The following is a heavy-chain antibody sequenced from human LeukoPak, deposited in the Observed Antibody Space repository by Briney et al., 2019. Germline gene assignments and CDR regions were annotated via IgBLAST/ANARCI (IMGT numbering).Heavy chain of an antibody. Sequence: ASVKVSCKASGYTFTNYGISWVRQAPGQGLEWMAWISAYNGNTDYAQKFQGRVTVTADTSTSTAYMELRSLRSDDTAVYYCARSGCSAGSCYSQTVKFDSWGQGTLVTVSS. CDR1: GYTFTNYG. V-gene: IGHV1-18*01. CDR2: ISAYNGNT. J-gene: IGHJ4*02. D-gene: IGHD2-15*01. CDR3: ARSGCSAGSCYSQTVKFDS.